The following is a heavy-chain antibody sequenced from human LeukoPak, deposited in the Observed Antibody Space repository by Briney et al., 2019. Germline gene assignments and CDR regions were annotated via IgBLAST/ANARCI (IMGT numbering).Heavy chain of an antibody. CDR2: INHSGST. Sequence: TLSLKCAVYGGSFSGYYWCWIRQPPGKGLEWIGVINHSGSTNYNPSLKSRVTISVDTSKNQFSLKLSSVTAADTAVYYCARVTMRRGLPRRYFDYWGQGTLVTVSS. CDR3: ARVTMRRGLPRRYFDY. V-gene: IGHV4-34*01. CDR1: GGSFSGYY. J-gene: IGHJ4*02. D-gene: IGHD2-15*01.